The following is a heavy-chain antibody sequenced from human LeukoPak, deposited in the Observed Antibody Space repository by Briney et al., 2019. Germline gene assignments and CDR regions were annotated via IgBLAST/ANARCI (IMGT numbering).Heavy chain of an antibody. CDR1: GGSFSGYY. CDR3: ARGRQEISTILVVMTGVSYYLDV. CDR2: INPSGSS. Sequence: PSETLSLTCAVYGGSFSGYYWTWIRRSPGKGLEWIGEINPSGSSYYNPSLKSRLTISRDTSKNQFSLRLSSVTAADTAVYYCARGRQEISTILVVMTGVSYYLDVWGKGTTVTVS. V-gene: IGHV4-34*01. J-gene: IGHJ6*03. D-gene: IGHD3-22*01.